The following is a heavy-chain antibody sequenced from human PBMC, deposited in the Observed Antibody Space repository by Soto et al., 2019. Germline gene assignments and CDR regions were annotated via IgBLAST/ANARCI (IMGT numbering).Heavy chain of an antibody. D-gene: IGHD2-15*01. Sequence: QVQLQQWGAGLLKPSETLSLTCAVYGGSFSGYYWSWIRQPPGKGREWIGEINNSGSTNYNPSLNSRVYISVDTYKNQFSLQRVSVTAADTAVYYCARGRVLVVAATHYSYYYGRDDWGQGTTVTVAS. CDR1: GGSFSGYY. CDR2: INNSGST. J-gene: IGHJ6*02. CDR3: ARGRVLVVAATHYSYYYGRDD. V-gene: IGHV4-34*01.